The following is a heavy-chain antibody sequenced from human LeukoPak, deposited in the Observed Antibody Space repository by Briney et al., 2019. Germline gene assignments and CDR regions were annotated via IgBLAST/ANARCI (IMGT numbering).Heavy chain of an antibody. V-gene: IGHV3-7*01. D-gene: IGHD3-3*01. CDR1: GFTFSSYW. CDR2: IKQDGSEK. J-gene: IGHJ3*02. CDR3: ARDIRFLEWLFPTDAFDI. Sequence: GGSLRLSCAASGFTFSSYWMSWVRQAPGKGLEWVANIKQDGSEKYYVDSVKGRFTISRDNAKNSLYLQMNSLRAEDTAVYYCARDIRFLEWLFPTDAFDIWGQGTMVTVSS.